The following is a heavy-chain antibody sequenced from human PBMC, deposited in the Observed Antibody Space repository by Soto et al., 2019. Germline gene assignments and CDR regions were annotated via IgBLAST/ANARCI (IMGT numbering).Heavy chain of an antibody. D-gene: IGHD3-10*01. CDR1: GFTFSSYD. Sequence: QVQLVESGGGVVQPGRSLRLSCAASGFTFSSYDMHWVRQTPGKGLEWVAVIRYDGSNKYYGDYVKGRFIISRDNSKNTVYLQINSLRAGDTAVYYCATDRGDYNSSPDYWGQGTLVTVST. V-gene: IGHV3-33*01. J-gene: IGHJ4*02. CDR2: IRYDGSNK. CDR3: ATDRGDYNSSPDY.